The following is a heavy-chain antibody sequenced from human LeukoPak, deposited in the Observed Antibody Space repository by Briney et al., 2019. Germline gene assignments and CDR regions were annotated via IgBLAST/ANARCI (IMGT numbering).Heavy chain of an antibody. J-gene: IGHJ4*02. CDR1: GYTFTNYW. CDR2: IYPGDSER. V-gene: IGHV5-51*01. CDR3: ARIEGSTFDY. Sequence: PGESLNTSCKGSGYTFTNYWIGWVRQMPGEGLEWMGIIYPGDSERKYNPSLQGQVTISADKSISTVYLQWSSLKASDTAIYYCARIEGSTFDYWGQGTLVTVSS.